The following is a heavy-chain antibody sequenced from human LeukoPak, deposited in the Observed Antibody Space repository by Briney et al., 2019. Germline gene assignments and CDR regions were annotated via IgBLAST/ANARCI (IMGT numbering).Heavy chain of an antibody. CDR1: GYTFTSYD. Sequence: GASVKVSCKASGYTFTSYDINWVRQATGQGLEWMGWMNPNSGNTGYAQKFQGGVTMTRNTSISTAYMELSSLRSEDTAVYYCARASIAVAGTGFDYWGQGTLVTVSS. J-gene: IGHJ4*02. D-gene: IGHD6-19*01. V-gene: IGHV1-8*01. CDR2: MNPNSGNT. CDR3: ARASIAVAGTGFDY.